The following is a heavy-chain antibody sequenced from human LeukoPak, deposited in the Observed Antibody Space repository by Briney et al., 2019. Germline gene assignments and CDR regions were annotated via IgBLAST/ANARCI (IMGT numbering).Heavy chain of an antibody. CDR2: MNPNSGNT. D-gene: IGHD2-21*02. V-gene: IGHV1-8*01. CDR1: GYAFTSYD. J-gene: IGHJ3*02. CDR3: ARGRNIVVVTATDDAFDI. Sequence: GASVKVSCKASGYAFTSYDINWVRQATGQGLEWMGWMNPNSGNTGYAQKFQGRVTMTRNTSISTAYMELSSLRSEDTAVYYCARGRNIVVVTATDDAFDIWGQGTMVTVSS.